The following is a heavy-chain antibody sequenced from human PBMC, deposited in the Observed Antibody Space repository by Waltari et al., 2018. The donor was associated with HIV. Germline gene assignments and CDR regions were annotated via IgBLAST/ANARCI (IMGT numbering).Heavy chain of an antibody. CDR3: VKDRLALGSAYWSGSNYGMDV. V-gene: IGHV3-43*01. D-gene: IGHD3-3*01. Sequence: VKLVESGGAVVQPGGWSSSTCEASGVIFSDTSMFLVRPGLGKGLEWLGFISWDGGVRSFGDSVKGRFTIDRDNTRNSLYLDLRRLTVDDSGVYFCVKDRLALGSAYWSGSNYGMDVWGQGTTVIVS. CDR2: ISWDGGVR. J-gene: IGHJ6*02. CDR1: GVIFSDTS.